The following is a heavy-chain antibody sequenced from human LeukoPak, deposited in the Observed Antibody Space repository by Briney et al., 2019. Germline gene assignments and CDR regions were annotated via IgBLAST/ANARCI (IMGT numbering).Heavy chain of an antibody. CDR3: AIPYSSSSEGNFDY. Sequence: GKSLRLSCAASGLTFSGYGIHWVRQAPGKGLEWVAFLSYDGTNKFYADSVKGRFTISGDNSKNTLYLQMNTLRAEDTAVYYCAIPYSSSSEGNFDYWGQGTLVTVSS. CDR2: LSYDGTNK. D-gene: IGHD6-6*01. V-gene: IGHV3-33*01. CDR1: GLTFSGYG. J-gene: IGHJ4*02.